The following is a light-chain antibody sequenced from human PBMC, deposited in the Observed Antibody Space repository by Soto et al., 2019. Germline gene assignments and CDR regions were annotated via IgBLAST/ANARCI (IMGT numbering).Light chain of an antibody. J-gene: IGKJ1*01. CDR3: QHYNKAPWT. CDR1: QDVYTF. CDR2: DAS. V-gene: IGKV1-27*01. Sequence: VQMTQSPSSLSASVGDRVTITCRASQDVYTFLAWYRQRPGRAPELLIYDASTLQAGVPSCFSGDGFGTHFILTISSLQPEDVATYYCQHYNKAPWTVGQGTKV.